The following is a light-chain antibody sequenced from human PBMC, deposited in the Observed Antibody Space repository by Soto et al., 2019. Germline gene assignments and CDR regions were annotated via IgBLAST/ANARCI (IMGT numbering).Light chain of an antibody. CDR1: RSVTSSY. CDR3: QQYGSSPR. Sequence: EIVLTQSPGTLSLSPGERATLSCRASRSVTSSYLAWYQQKPGQAPRLLIYGASSRATGIPDRFSGSGSGTDFTLTISRLEPEDCAVYYCQQYGSSPRFGQGTKVEI. V-gene: IGKV3-20*01. CDR2: GAS. J-gene: IGKJ1*01.